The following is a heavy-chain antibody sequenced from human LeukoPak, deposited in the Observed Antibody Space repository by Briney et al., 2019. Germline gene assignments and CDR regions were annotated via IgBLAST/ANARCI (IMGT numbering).Heavy chain of an antibody. CDR2: ISYDGSNK. J-gene: IGHJ5*02. CDR3: ARGDFDP. V-gene: IGHV3-30*04. Sequence: GGSLRLSCAASGFTFRSYAMHWVRRAPGKGLGWVAVISYDGSNKYYADSVKGRFTISRDNSKNTLYLQMNSLRAEDTAVYYCARGDFDPWGQGTLVTVSS. D-gene: IGHD3-16*01. CDR1: GFTFRSYA.